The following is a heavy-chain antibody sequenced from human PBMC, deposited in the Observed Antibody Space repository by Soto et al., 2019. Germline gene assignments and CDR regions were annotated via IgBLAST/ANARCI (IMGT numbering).Heavy chain of an antibody. V-gene: IGHV3-48*03. CDR1: GFTFSSYE. CDR3: ARGLDPRIAARPLVC. CDR2: ISSSGSTI. J-gene: IGHJ4*02. Sequence: EVQLVESGGGLVQPGGSLRLSCAASGFTFSSYEMNWVRQAPGKGLEWVSYISSSGSTIYYADSVKGRFTISRDNAKNSLYLQMNSLRAEDTAVYYCARGLDPRIAARPLVCWGQGTLVTVSS. D-gene: IGHD6-6*01.